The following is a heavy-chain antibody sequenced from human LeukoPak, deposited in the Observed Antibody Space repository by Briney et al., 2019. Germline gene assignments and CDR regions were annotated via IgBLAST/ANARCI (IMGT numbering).Heavy chain of an antibody. CDR1: GFTFNDSA. Sequence: GGSLRLSCAASGFTFNDSAIHWVRQASGKGLEWVGRIRSKANNYATEYAVSVKGRFTISRDESKNTAYLQMNSLKTEDTAVYYCSSYGHTRIRWGQGALVTVSS. CDR2: IRSKANNYAT. J-gene: IGHJ4*02. V-gene: IGHV3-73*01. D-gene: IGHD3-16*01. CDR3: SSYGHTRIR.